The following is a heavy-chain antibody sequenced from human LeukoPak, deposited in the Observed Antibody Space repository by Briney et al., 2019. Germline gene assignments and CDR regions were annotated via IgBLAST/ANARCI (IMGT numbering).Heavy chain of an antibody. Sequence: ASVKVSCKASGYTFTDYYVHWVRQAPGQGLEWMGWISPNSGDTNYAQNFEGRVTMTRDTSISTAYMELRSLRSDDTAVYYCARGGSGWYSWKYYFDYWGQGTLVTVSS. D-gene: IGHD6-19*01. CDR2: ISPNSGDT. J-gene: IGHJ4*02. CDR1: GYTFTDYY. CDR3: ARGGSGWYSWKYYFDY. V-gene: IGHV1-2*02.